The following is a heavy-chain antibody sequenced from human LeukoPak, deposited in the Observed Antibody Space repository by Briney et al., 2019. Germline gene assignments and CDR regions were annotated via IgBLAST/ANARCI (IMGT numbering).Heavy chain of an antibody. V-gene: IGHV3-7*01. Sequence: GGSLRLSCAASGFTPSTYWMTWVRQAPGKGLEWVANINEDGSEKDYVDSVKGRFTISRDNSKNTLYLQMNSLRAEDTAVYYCAKDALVLRYTRQREYYFDYWGQGTLVTVSS. CDR1: GFTPSTYW. D-gene: IGHD3-9*01. J-gene: IGHJ4*02. CDR3: AKDALVLRYTRQREYYFDY. CDR2: INEDGSEK.